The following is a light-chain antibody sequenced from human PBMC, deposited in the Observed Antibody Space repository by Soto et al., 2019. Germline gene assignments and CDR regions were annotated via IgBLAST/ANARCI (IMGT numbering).Light chain of an antibody. CDR1: SSDVGNYNY. V-gene: IGLV2-11*01. CDR3: WSYAGSKTYLL. CDR2: DVS. Sequence: QSALTQPRSVSGSPGQSVTISCTGTSSDVGNYNYVSWYRHHPGKAPKVLIYDVSKRPSGVSDRFSGSKSGNTASLTISGLQPDDEADYYCWSYAGSKTYLLIGGGTKVTVL. J-gene: IGLJ2*01.